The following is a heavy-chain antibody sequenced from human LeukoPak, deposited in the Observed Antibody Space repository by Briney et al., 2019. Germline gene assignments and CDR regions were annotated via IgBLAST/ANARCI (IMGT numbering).Heavy chain of an antibody. CDR3: ARDLGRYGGKTEFDY. D-gene: IGHD4-23*01. CDR2: ISYDGSNK. Sequence: GRSLSLSCAASGLSFSSYAMHWVRQAPGKGLEWVAVISYDGSNKYYADSVKGRFTISRDNSKHTLFLQMNSLRAEDTAVFYCARDLGRYGGKTEFDYWGQGTLVTVSS. CDR1: GLSFSSYA. J-gene: IGHJ4*02. V-gene: IGHV3-30-3*01.